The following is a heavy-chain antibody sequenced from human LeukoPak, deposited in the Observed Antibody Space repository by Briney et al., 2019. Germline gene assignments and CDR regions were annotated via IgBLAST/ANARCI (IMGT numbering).Heavy chain of an antibody. CDR3: AKGFPHDSETSNAMDV. V-gene: IGHV3-48*03. Sequence: PVGSLRLSCAASGFDVSKYEMNWGRQAPGKGLEWIAYISVRAGTIYYVDSAEGRFTISRDDAKNSLYLQMNSLRVAETAIYYCAKGFPHDSETSNAMDVWGQGTMVTVS. J-gene: IGHJ6*02. CDR2: ISVRAGTI. CDR1: GFDVSKYE. D-gene: IGHD1-1*01.